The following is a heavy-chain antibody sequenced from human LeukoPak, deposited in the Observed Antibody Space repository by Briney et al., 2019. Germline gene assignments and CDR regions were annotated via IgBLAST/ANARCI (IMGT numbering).Heavy chain of an antibody. J-gene: IGHJ4*02. CDR3: AGDLSWSFDY. CDR1: GFTFSTFS. Sequence: GGSLRLSCAASGFTFSTFSMNWIRQAPGKGLEWISYRSNDIIRYADSVKGRFIISRDNAKNSLYLQMNSLIAEDTAVYYCAGDLSWSFDYWGQGTLVTVSS. CDR2: RSNDII. D-gene: IGHD3-10*01. V-gene: IGHV3-48*01.